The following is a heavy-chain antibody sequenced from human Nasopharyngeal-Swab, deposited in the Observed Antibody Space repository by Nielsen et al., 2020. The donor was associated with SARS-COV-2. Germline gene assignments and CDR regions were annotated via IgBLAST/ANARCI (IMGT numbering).Heavy chain of an antibody. J-gene: IGHJ4*02. CDR3: ARVAYGDLFDY. CDR1: GFTFSSYG. V-gene: IGHV3-33*01. Sequence: GESLKISCAASGFTFSSYGMHWVRQAPGKGLEWVAVIWYDGSNKYYADSVKGRFTISRDNSKNTLYLQMNSLRAEDTAVYYCARVAYGDLFDYWGQGTLVTVSS. CDR2: IWYDGSNK. D-gene: IGHD4-17*01.